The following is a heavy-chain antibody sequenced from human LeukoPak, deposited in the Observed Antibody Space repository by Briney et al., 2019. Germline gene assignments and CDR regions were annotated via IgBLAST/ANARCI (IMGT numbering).Heavy chain of an antibody. J-gene: IGHJ3*02. CDR1: GYTFTGYY. V-gene: IGHV1-2*02. Sequence: APVKVSCKASGYTFTGYYMHWVRQAPGQGLEWMGWINPNSGGTNYAQKFQGRVTMTRDTSISTAYMELSRLRSNDTAVYYCARDLRDGVDAFDIWGQGTMVTVSS. CDR3: ARDLRDGVDAFDI. CDR2: INPNSGGT. D-gene: IGHD5-24*01.